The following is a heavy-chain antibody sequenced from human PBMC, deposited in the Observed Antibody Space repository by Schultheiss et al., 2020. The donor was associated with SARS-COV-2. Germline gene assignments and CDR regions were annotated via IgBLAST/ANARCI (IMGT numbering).Heavy chain of an antibody. V-gene: IGHV3-33*01. CDR1: GFTFSSYY. D-gene: IGHD7-27*01. J-gene: IGHJ6*02. CDR3: ARDLGRGIYYGMDV. CDR2: IWYDGSNK. Sequence: GGSLRLSCEVSGFTFSSYYMHWVRQAPGKGLEWVAVIWYDGSNKYYADSVRGRFTISRDNAKNSLYLQMNSLRAEDTAVYYCARDLGRGIYYGMDVSGQGTTVTVSS.